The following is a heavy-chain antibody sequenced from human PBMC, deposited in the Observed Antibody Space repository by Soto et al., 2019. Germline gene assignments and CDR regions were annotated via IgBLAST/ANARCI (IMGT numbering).Heavy chain of an antibody. CDR1: GFTFSSYG. D-gene: IGHD2-15*01. V-gene: IGHV3-33*01. Sequence: QVQLVESGGGVVQPGRSLRLSCAASGFTFSSYGMHWVRQAPGKGLEWVAVIWYDGSNKYYADSVKGRFTISRDNSKNTRYLKRNSLRAEDTAVCYCARDYLVVPHRVIDYWGQGTLVTVSS. J-gene: IGHJ4*02. CDR3: ARDYLVVPHRVIDY. CDR2: IWYDGSNK.